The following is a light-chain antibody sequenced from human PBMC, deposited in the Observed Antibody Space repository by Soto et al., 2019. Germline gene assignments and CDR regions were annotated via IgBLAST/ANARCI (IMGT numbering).Light chain of an antibody. CDR1: QGIGSY. V-gene: IGKV1-9*01. J-gene: IGKJ4*01. CDR2: AAS. Sequence: DIHMTQCSSCLSASVGDRVTITCRASQGIGSYLAWDQQKPGEAPKLLIFAASTLQSGVPSRFSGSGSGTDFTLTISSLQAEDFATYYCQQLSTYPSTFGGGTKV. CDR3: QQLSTYPST.